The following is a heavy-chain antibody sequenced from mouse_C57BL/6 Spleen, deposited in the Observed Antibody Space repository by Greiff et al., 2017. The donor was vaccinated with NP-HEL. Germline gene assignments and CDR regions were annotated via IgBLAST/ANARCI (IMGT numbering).Heavy chain of an antibody. V-gene: IGHV1-50*01. CDR1: GYTFTSYW. J-gene: IGHJ2*01. CDR3: ARVGGSSSY. D-gene: IGHD1-1*01. CDR2: IDPSDSYT. Sequence: QVQLQQPGAELVKPGASVKLSCKASGYTFTSYWMQWVKQRPGQGLEWIGEIDPSDSYTNYNQKFKGKATMTVDTSSITAYMQLSSLTSEDSAVYYCARVGGSSSYWGQGTTLTVSS.